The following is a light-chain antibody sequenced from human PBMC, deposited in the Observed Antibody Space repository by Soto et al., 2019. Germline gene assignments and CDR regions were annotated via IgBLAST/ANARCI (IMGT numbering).Light chain of an antibody. CDR2: GAS. V-gene: IGKV3-15*01. CDR1: QSVFDN. CDR3: QQYNDWPRT. J-gene: IGKJ1*01. Sequence: EVVMTQSPATLSVSPGERATLSCRASQSVFDNLAWYQQKPGQAPGLLIYGASTRATGIPARFSGSGSGTELTITISSLQSEDFAVYYCQQYNDWPRTFGQGTKVEI.